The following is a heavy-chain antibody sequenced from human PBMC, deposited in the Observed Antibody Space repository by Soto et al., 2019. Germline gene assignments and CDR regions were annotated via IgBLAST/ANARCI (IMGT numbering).Heavy chain of an antibody. J-gene: IGHJ6*02. CDR1: GFTFSSYA. V-gene: IGHV3-23*01. CDR3: AKDHVLLWFGELLVNYYYYGMDV. D-gene: IGHD3-10*01. CDR2: ISGSGGST. Sequence: LRLSCAASGFTFSSYAMSWVRQAPGKGLEWVSAISGSGGSTYYADSVKGRFTISRDNSKNTLYLQMNSLRAEDTAVYYCAKDHVLLWFGELLVNYYYYGMDVWGQGTTVTVSS.